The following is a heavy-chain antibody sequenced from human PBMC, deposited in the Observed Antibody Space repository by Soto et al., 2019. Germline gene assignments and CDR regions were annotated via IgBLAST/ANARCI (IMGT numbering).Heavy chain of an antibody. V-gene: IGHV4-59*02. CDR2: IYNGGSP. CDR3: ARGESFVRGYGMDV. D-gene: IGHD3-3*01. Sequence: QVQLQESGPGLVKSSETLSLTCTVSGASVNTAYWSWIRRPPGKRLEYIGFIYNGGSPNYNPTHESRVTISPDTSKNQFSLKLSSVTAGDTAVYYCARGESFVRGYGMDVWGRGTTVTVS. J-gene: IGHJ6*02. CDR1: GASVNTAY.